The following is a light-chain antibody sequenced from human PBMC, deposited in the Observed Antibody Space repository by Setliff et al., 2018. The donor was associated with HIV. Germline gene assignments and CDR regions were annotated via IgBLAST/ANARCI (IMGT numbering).Light chain of an antibody. CDR2: NNN. J-gene: IGLJ1*01. Sequence: QSALTQPPSASGTPGQRVTISCSGSSSNTGSNTVNWYQQLPGTAPKLLIYNNNQRPSGVPDRFSGSKSGTSASLAISGLQSEDEADYYCAAWHDSLNGYVFGAGTKVTVL. CDR3: AAWHDSLNGYV. CDR1: SSNTGSNT. V-gene: IGLV1-44*01.